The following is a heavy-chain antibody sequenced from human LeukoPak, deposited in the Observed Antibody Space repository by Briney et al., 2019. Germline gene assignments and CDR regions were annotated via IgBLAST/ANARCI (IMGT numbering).Heavy chain of an antibody. V-gene: IGHV4-38-2*02. CDR3: ARDQDRFDP. CDR1: GYSISSGYY. Sequence: PSETLSLTCSVSGYSISSGYYWGWIRQPPGKGLEWIGVVYRTGNAYYNPSLKSRVTISIDTSKNQFSLNLTSVTAADTAVYYCARDQDRFDPWGQGTLVTVSS. J-gene: IGHJ5*02. CDR2: VYRTGNA.